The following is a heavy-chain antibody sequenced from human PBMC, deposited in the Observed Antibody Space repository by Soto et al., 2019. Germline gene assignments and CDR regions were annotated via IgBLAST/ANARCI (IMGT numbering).Heavy chain of an antibody. D-gene: IGHD3-3*01. Sequence: EVQLVESGGGLVQPGRSLRLSCVASEFPLRNHWMTWVRQAPGKGLEWVAKIDRDGNEKAYVGSVRGRFTMAGDNAKNSLFLQMDILRTEDPGVYYCVREAWIGRDAVLELWGQGAVVSV. J-gene: IGHJ3*01. CDR2: IDRDGNEK. CDR3: VREAWIGRDAVLEL. CDR1: EFPLRNHW. V-gene: IGHV3-7*04.